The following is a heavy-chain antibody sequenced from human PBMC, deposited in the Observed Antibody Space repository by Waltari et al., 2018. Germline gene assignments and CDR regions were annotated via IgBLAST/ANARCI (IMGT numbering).Heavy chain of an antibody. CDR3: TADLSEFGHGEIDF. D-gene: IGHD3-3*01. V-gene: IGHV3-15*01. J-gene: IGHJ4*02. CDR2: IKSRGSGETV. Sequence: EVQLVGSGGGWVEPGGSLRLPCTASGFSFTHARMTWVRQAPGKGLEWVGLIKSRGSGETVDYAAPVKVRFTISRDDSKDTVYLQMSSLRVEDTALYYCTADLSEFGHGEIDFWGQGSQVTVSS. CDR1: GFSFTHAR.